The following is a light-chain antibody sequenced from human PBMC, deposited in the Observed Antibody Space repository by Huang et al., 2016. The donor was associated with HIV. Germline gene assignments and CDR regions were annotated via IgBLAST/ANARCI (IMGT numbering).Light chain of an antibody. J-gene: IGKJ1*01. CDR1: KSVNSN. CDR2: GPS. V-gene: IGKV3-15*01. Sequence: EVVMTQSPATLSVSPGERATLSCRASKSVNSNLAWYQQKPGQAPRLLIYGPSTRATGIPARFSGSGSGTEFTLTISSLESEDFAVYYCQQYKDWPRTFGQGTKVEIK. CDR3: QQYKDWPRT.